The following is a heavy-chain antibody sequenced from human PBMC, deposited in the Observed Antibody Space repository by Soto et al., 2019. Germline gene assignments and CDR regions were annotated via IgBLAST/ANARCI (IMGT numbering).Heavy chain of an antibody. D-gene: IGHD3-10*01. CDR1: GGTFSSYA. Sequence: QVQLVQSGAEVKKPGSSVKVSCKASGGTFSSYAISWVRQAPGQGLEWMGGIIPIFGTANYAQKFQGRVTITADESTSTAYMELSSLRSEDTAVYYCASPVGYGSGSYPYYSYGMDVWGQGTTVTVSS. J-gene: IGHJ6*02. CDR2: IIPIFGTA. CDR3: ASPVGYGSGSYPYYSYGMDV. V-gene: IGHV1-69*01.